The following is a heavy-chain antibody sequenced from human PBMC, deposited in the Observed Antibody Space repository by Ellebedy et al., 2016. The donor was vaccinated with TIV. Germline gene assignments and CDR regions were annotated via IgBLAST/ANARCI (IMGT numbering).Heavy chain of an antibody. D-gene: IGHD5-18*01. V-gene: IGHV1-18*01. CDR2: ISAYNGNT. Sequence: AASVKVSCKASGYTFTSYGISWVRPAPGQGLEWMGWISAYNGNTNYAQKLQGRVTMTTDTSTSTAYMELRSLRSDDTAVYYCARGRLWQNYYYYGMDVWGQGTTVTVSS. CDR1: GYTFTSYG. CDR3: ARGRLWQNYYYYGMDV. J-gene: IGHJ6*02.